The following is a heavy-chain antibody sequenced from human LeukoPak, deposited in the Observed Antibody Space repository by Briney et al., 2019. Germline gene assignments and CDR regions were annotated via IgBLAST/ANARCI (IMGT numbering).Heavy chain of an antibody. Sequence: GGSLRLSCVASGFTFSTYAMSWVRQAPGKGLEWVSSISGSGGSTYYAEFVKGRSTLSRDNSKNTLYLQMNSLRAEDTAVYYCAKGGQRYDFWRFDYWGQGTLVTVSS. D-gene: IGHD3-3*01. CDR1: GFTFSTYA. CDR2: ISGSGGST. J-gene: IGHJ5*01. CDR3: AKGGQRYDFWRFDY. V-gene: IGHV3-23*01.